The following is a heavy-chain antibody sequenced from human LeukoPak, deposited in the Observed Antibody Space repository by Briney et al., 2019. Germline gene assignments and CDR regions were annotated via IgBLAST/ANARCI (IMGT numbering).Heavy chain of an antibody. CDR2: IYSTEST. V-gene: IGHV4-4*07. Sequence: PSETLSLTCSVSGDSISNYYWNWIRQPAGKGLEWIGRIYSTESTTYNPSLKSRVTMSVDTSKNQFSLKLNSVTAADTTVYYCARDTLQNLDYWGQGTLVTVSS. D-gene: IGHD4-11*01. CDR1: GDSISNYY. CDR3: ARDTLQNLDY. J-gene: IGHJ4*02.